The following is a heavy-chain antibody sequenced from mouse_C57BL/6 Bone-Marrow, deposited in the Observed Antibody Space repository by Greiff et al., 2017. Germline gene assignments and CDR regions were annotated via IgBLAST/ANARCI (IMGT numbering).Heavy chain of an antibody. Sequence: VQLKESGAELVKPGASVKLSCKASGYTFTEYTIHWVKQRSGQGLEWIGWFYPGSGSIKYNEKFKDKATLTAYKSSSTVYMELSRLTSEDSAVYFCARHGHYYSGSSYYFDYWGQGTTLTVSS. CDR1: GYTFTEYT. D-gene: IGHD1-1*01. V-gene: IGHV1-62-2*01. CDR3: ARHGHYYSGSSYYFDY. J-gene: IGHJ2*01. CDR2: FYPGSGSI.